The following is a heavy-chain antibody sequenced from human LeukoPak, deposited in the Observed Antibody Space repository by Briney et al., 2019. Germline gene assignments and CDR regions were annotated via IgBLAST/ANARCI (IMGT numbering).Heavy chain of an antibody. J-gene: IGHJ3*02. V-gene: IGHV3-53*01. CDR1: GLTVSSSY. CDR3: ARNTLFAFDI. CDR2: IYNDGST. Sequence: PGGFLRLSCAASGLTVSSSYMSWVRQAPGKGLEWVSIIYNDGSTYYADSMKGRFTVSRDISKNTLYLQVNSLRAEDTAMYYCARNTLFAFDIWGQGTMVTVSS.